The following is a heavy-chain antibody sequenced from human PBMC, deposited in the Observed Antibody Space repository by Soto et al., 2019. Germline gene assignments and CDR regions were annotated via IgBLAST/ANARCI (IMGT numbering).Heavy chain of an antibody. CDR1: GGSVSSTSYY. Sequence: QLQLQESGPGLVKPSETLSLTCTVSGGSVSSTSYYWGWIRQPPGKGLEWIGSIYYSGRTYYQPSNKGRATISLAASKNQCSMKLSSETAADTAVYYCARSVGIRNSIGQWYYFDYWGQGTLVTVSS. CDR3: ARSVGIRNSIGQWYYFDY. V-gene: IGHV4-39*01. J-gene: IGHJ4*02. CDR2: IYYSGRT. D-gene: IGHD6-19*01.